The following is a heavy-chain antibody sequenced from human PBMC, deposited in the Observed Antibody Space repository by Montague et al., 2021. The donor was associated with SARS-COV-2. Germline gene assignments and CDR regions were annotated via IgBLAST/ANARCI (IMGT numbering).Heavy chain of an antibody. J-gene: IGHJ3*01. CDR1: SGSFSDFY. Sequence: SETLSLTCAVDSGSFSDFYWTWIRQSPGKGLEWIGEINHTGSATYNPSLKGRVTLSRDTSKNQFSLKLQSVTPADTAVYYCARGQVEISGVLILIPATGDLDGWGQGTSVTVSS. CDR3: ARGQVEISGVLILIPATGDLDG. V-gene: IGHV4-34*01. CDR2: INHTGSA. D-gene: IGHD3-3*01.